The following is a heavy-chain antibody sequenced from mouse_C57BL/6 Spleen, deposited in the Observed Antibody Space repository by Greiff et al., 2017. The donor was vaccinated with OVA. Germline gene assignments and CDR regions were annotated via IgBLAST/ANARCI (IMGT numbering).Heavy chain of an antibody. CDR2: SDPSNRNT. D-gene: IGHD1-1*01. V-gene: IGHV14-3*01. CDR3: ARRGKEITTVAFDD. Sequence: VQLQQSVAELVRPGASVKLSCTASGFNIKNTYRHGGKKMPEQSWEWHGRSDPSNRNTKYAPKFQCKATITADTSSNTAYLQLSNLTSEDTAIYYCARRGKEITTVAFDDWGQGTTLTVSS. CDR1: GFNIKNTY. J-gene: IGHJ2*01.